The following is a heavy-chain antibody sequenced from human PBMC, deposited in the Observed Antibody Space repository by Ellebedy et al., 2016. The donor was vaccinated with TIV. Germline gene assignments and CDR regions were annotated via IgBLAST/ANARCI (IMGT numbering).Heavy chain of an antibody. CDR1: GGSSSSYY. CDR3: ATYSMGRLDY. Sequence: SETLSLTCTVSGGSSSSYYWSWIRQPPGKGLEWIGYSYYSGSTNYNPSLKSRVTISVDTSMNQFSLKLSSVTAADTAVYYCATYSMGRLDYWGQGTLVTVSS. CDR2: SYYSGST. D-gene: IGHD4-11*01. V-gene: IGHV4-59*08. J-gene: IGHJ4*02.